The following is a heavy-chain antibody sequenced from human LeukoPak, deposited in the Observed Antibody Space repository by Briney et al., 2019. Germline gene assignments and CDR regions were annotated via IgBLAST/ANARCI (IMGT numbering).Heavy chain of an antibody. Sequence: PSETLSLTCTVSGGSISSYYWSWIRQPPGKGLEWIGYVYYSGSTNYNPSLKSRVTISVDTSKNQFSLKLSSVTAADTAVYYCARAVGTVGATPIFDYWGQGTLVTVSS. CDR2: VYYSGST. D-gene: IGHD1-26*01. J-gene: IGHJ4*02. V-gene: IGHV4-59*01. CDR1: GGSISSYY. CDR3: ARAVGTVGATPIFDY.